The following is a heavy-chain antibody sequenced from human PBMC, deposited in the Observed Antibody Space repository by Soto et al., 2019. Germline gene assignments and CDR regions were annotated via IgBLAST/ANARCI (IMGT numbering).Heavy chain of an antibody. CDR2: IYYGGST. Sequence: SETLSLTCTVSGGSISSYYWSWIRQPPGKGLEWIGYIYYGGSTNYNPSLKSRVTISVDTSKNQFSLKLNSVTAADTAVYYCARHESDFPYYYYMAVWGKGTTVTVSS. D-gene: IGHD3-3*01. V-gene: IGHV4-59*08. CDR3: ARHESDFPYYYYMAV. J-gene: IGHJ6*03. CDR1: GGSISSYY.